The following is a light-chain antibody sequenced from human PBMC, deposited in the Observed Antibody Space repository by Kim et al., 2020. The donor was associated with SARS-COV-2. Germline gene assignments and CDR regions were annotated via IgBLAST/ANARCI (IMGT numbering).Light chain of an antibody. V-gene: IGKV3-15*01. J-gene: IGKJ2*01. CDR3: QQYNNWPPRYT. CDR1: QSVSSN. CDR2: GAS. Sequence: SPGERATLSCSASQSVSSNLAWYQQKPGQAPRLLIYGASTRATGIPARFSGSGSGTEFTLTISSLQSEDFAVYYCQQYNNWPPRYTFGQGTKLEI.